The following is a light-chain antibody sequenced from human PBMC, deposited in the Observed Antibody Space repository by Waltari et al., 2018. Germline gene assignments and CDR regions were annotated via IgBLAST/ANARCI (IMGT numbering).Light chain of an antibody. CDR3: QSYTSSAV. Sequence: NFLLTQPHSVSESPGTTVIISCTRSGGSIVNNYVQWYQHRPGSAPSIVIYEDDQRPPGVPDRFSCSIDSSSNSASLTISGLKTEDEAYYYCQSYTSSAVFGGVTKLTV. CDR2: EDD. J-gene: IGLJ3*02. V-gene: IGLV6-57*04. CDR1: GGSIVNNY.